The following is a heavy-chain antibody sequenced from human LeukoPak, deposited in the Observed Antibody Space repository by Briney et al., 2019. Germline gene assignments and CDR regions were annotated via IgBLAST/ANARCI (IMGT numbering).Heavy chain of an antibody. CDR2: ISAYNGNT. D-gene: IGHD3-22*01. Sequence: ASVKVSCKASGYTFTSYGITWVRQAPGQGLEWMGWISAYNGNTNYAQKLQGRVTMTTDTSTRTAYMNLRSLRSDDTAVYYCAREVPYDTSRYYQPFDYWGQGTLVTVSS. J-gene: IGHJ4*02. V-gene: IGHV1-18*01. CDR3: AREVPYDTSRYYQPFDY. CDR1: GYTFTSYG.